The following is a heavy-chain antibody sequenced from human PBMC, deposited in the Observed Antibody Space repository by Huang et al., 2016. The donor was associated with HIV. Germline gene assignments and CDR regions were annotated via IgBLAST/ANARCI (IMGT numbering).Heavy chain of an antibody. J-gene: IGHJ6*02. CDR3: ARASSSGWYYFYGLDV. CDR1: GYTFTGYS. CDR2: IKPNSGGT. V-gene: IGHV1-2*02. Sequence: QVQLVQSGAEVKKPGASVKVSCKASGYTFTGYSMHWVRQAPGQGLEWMGWIKPNSGGTNYAQKFQGRVTLTRDTSITTAYMELSRLRSDDTAVYYCARASSSGWYYFYGLDVWGQGTTVTVSS. D-gene: IGHD6-19*01.